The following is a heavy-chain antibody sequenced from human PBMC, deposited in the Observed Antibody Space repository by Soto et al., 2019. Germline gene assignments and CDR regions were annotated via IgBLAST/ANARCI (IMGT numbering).Heavy chain of an antibody. J-gene: IGHJ4*02. CDR3: ARDPSIHSPGLEWIMYY. CDR2: IWYDGSNK. Sequence: GGSLRLSCAASGSTFSSYGMHWVRQSPGKGLEWVAVIWYDGSNKYYADSVKGRFTISRDNSKNTLYLQMNSLRAEDTAVYYCARDPSIHSPGLEWIMYYWGQGTLVTVSS. D-gene: IGHD3-3*01. V-gene: IGHV3-33*01. CDR1: GSTFSSYG.